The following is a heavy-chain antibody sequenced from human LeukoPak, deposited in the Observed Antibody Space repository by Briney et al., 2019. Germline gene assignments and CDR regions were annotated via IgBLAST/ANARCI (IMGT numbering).Heavy chain of an antibody. Sequence: GGSLRHSCAASGFTFSSYGMHWVRQAPGKGLEWVAVIWYDGSNKYYADSVKGRFTISRDNSKNTLYLQMNSLRAEDTAVFYCAKDTHYYDSSGYSHWGQGTLVTVSS. D-gene: IGHD3-22*01. CDR2: IWYDGSNK. CDR1: GFTFSSYG. CDR3: AKDTHYYDSSGYSH. V-gene: IGHV3-33*06. J-gene: IGHJ4*02.